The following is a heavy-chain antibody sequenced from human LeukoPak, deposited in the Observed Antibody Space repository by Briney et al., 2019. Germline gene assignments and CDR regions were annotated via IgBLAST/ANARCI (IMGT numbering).Heavy chain of an antibody. CDR3: AKEAGLNWFDP. V-gene: IGHV3-21*01. CDR2: ISSSSSYI. J-gene: IGHJ5*02. CDR1: GFTFSSYS. Sequence: GALRLSCAASGFTFSSYSMNWVRQAPGKGLEWVSSISSSSSYIYYADSVKGRFTISRDNAKNSLYLQMNSLRAEDTAVYYCAKEAGLNWFDPWGQGTLVTVSS.